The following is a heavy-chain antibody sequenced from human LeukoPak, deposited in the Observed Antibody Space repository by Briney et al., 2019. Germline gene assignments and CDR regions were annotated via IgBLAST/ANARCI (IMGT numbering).Heavy chain of an antibody. CDR1: GFTFSSYA. V-gene: IGHV3-23*01. D-gene: IGHD6-19*01. J-gene: IGHJ4*02. Sequence: GGFLRLSCAASGFTFSSYAMSWVRQAPGKGLEWVSAISGSGGSTYYADSVKGRFTISRDNSKNTLYLQMNSLRAEDTAVYYCAKDGEIAVAAPFDYWGQGTLVTVSS. CDR2: ISGSGGST. CDR3: AKDGEIAVAAPFDY.